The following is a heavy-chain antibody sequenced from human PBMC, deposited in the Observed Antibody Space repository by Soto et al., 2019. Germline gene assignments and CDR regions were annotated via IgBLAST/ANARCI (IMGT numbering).Heavy chain of an antibody. V-gene: IGHV1-69*02. CDR1: GGTFSSYT. D-gene: IGHD4-17*01. Sequence: QVQLVQSGAEVKKPGSSVKVSCKASGGTFSSYTISWVRQAPGQGLEWMGRIIPILGIANYDQKFQGRVTITADKPTSTAYMELSSLRSEDTAVYYCARSLRFGDWFDPWGQGTLVTVSS. CDR2: IIPILGIA. CDR3: ARSLRFGDWFDP. J-gene: IGHJ5*02.